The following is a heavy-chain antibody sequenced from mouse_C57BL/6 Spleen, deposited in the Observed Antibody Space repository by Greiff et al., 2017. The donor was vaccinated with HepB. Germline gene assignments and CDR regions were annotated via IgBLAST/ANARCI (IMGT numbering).Heavy chain of an antibody. J-gene: IGHJ1*03. CDR2: IHPSDSDT. D-gene: IGHD1-1*01. V-gene: IGHV1-74*01. CDR3: AMRDGSSSYWYFDV. Sequence: QVQLQQPGAELVKPGASVKVSCKASGYTFTSYWMHWVKQRPGQGLEWIGRIHPSDSDTNYNQKFKGKATLTVDKSSSTAYMQLSSLTSEDSAVYYCAMRDGSSSYWYFDVWGTGTTVTVSS. CDR1: GYTFTSYW.